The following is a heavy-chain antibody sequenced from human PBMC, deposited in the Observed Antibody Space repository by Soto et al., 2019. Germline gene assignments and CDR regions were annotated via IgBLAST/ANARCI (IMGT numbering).Heavy chain of an antibody. V-gene: IGHV5-51*01. J-gene: IGHJ4*02. CDR1: GFSFTSQW. CDR2: VYPSDSHT. CDR3: ARQSGETYTPMDH. D-gene: IGHD5-18*01. Sequence: GESLKISCKGSGFSFTSQWIAWVRQMPGKGLEWMGTVYPSDSHTRYSPSLQGQVTISADKSISTAYLQWSSLKASDTAMYYCARQSGETYTPMDHWGQGTLVTVSS.